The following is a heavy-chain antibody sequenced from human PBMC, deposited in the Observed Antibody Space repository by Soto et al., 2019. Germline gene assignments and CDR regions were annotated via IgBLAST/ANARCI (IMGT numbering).Heavy chain of an antibody. CDR2: ISGSGGST. D-gene: IGHD5-18*01. CDR1: GLTFSSYA. Sequence: PGGSLRLSCAASGLTFSSYAMSWVRQAPGKGLEWVSAISGSGGSTYYADSVKGRFTISRDNSKNTLYLQMNSLRAEDTAVYYCAKRSMVISPGPVFDYWGQGTLVTVSS. V-gene: IGHV3-23*01. CDR3: AKRSMVISPGPVFDY. J-gene: IGHJ4*02.